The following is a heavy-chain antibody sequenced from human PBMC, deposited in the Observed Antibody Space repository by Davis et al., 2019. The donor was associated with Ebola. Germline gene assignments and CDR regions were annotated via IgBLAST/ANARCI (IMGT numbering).Heavy chain of an antibody. Sequence: GESLKISCAASGFTFSSYGMHWVRQAPGKGLEWVAFIRYDGSNKYYADSVKGRFTISRDNSKNTLYLQMNSLRAEDTAVYYCAKGSEDRGGVMLYYYYGMDVWGQGTTVTVSS. V-gene: IGHV3-30*02. CDR3: AKGSEDRGGVMLYYYYGMDV. D-gene: IGHD3-16*01. CDR1: GFTFSSYG. CDR2: IRYDGSNK. J-gene: IGHJ6*02.